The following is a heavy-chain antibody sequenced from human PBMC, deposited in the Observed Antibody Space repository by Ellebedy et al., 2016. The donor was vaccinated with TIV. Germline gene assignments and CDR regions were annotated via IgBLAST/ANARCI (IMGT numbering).Heavy chain of an antibody. D-gene: IGHD5-24*01. CDR3: ARGLGWLQRDSDY. J-gene: IGHJ4*02. CDR1: GYTFTGYY. V-gene: IGHV1-2*06. Sequence: AASVKVSCKASGYTFTGYYIHWVRQAPGEGLEWMGRINPDRGDTDYAQKFQGRVTMTRDTSISTAYMEMSRLRSDETAVYFCARGLGWLQRDSDYWGQGTLVTVSS. CDR2: INPDRGDT.